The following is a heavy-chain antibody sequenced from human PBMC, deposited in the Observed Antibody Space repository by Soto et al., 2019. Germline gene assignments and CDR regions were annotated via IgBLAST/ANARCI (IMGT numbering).Heavy chain of an antibody. CDR1: GFTFSSYW. V-gene: IGHV3-7*01. CDR2: IKQDGSEK. CDR3: ARDHIVVVTAGFDY. J-gene: IGHJ4*02. D-gene: IGHD2-21*02. Sequence: PGGSLRLSCAASGFTFSSYWISWGRQAPGKGLEWVANIKQDGSEKYYVDSVKGRFTISRDNAKNSLYLQMNSLRAEDTAVYYCARDHIVVVTAGFDYWGQGTLVTVSS.